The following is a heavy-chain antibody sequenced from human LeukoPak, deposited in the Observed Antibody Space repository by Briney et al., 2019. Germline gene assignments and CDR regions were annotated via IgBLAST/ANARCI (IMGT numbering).Heavy chain of an antibody. Sequence: PSETLSLTCTVSGGSINSYWSWIRQPAGKGLEWIGRISGSGTITYNPALQSRLSISVDTSKNQFSLKLMSVTAADTAVYYCARDSGTTGEVKFDPWGQGTLVTVSS. V-gene: IGHV4-4*07. D-gene: IGHD3-10*01. CDR3: ARDSGTTGEVKFDP. J-gene: IGHJ5*02. CDR2: ISGSGTI. CDR1: GGSINSY.